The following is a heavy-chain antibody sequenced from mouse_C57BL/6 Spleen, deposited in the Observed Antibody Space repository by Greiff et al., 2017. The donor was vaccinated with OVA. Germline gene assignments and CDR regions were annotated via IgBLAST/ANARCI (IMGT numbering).Heavy chain of an antibody. CDR1: GYSITSDY. CDR2: ISYSGST. CDR3: ASSYYASPYYFDY. V-gene: IGHV3-8*01. Sequence: EVKLQQSGPGLAKPSQTLSLTCSVTGYSITSDYWNWIRKFPGNKLEYMGYISYSGSTYYNPSLKSRISITRDTSKNQYYLQLNSVTTEDTATYYCASSYYASPYYFDYWGQGTTLTVSS. D-gene: IGHD1-1*01. J-gene: IGHJ2*01.